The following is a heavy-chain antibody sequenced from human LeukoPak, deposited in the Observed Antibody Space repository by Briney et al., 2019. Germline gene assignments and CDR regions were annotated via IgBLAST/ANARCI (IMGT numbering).Heavy chain of an antibody. CDR3: ARDGQYSYGSAYFDY. CDR2: IYYSGST. CDR1: GGSISSYY. Sequence: SETLSLTCTVSGGSISSYYWSWIRQPPGKGLEWIGYIYYSGSTNYNPSLKSRVTISVDTSKNQFSLKLSSVTAADTAVYYCARDGQYSYGSAYFDYWGQETLVTVSS. V-gene: IGHV4-59*01. D-gene: IGHD5-18*01. J-gene: IGHJ4*02.